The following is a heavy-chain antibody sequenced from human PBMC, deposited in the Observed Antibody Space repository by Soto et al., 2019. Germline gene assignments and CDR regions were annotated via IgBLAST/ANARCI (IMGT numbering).Heavy chain of an antibody. D-gene: IGHD3-22*01. J-gene: IGHJ4*02. V-gene: IGHV1-18*01. Sequence: QVQLVQSGAEVKKPGASVKVSCKASGYTFVSYGITWVRQAPGQGLEWMGWISTYNGNTNYARKLQGRVTMTTYTSTSTAYMELRSLRSDDTAVYYCARTDSRPQDFDYWGQGTLVTVSS. CDR2: ISTYNGNT. CDR3: ARTDSRPQDFDY. CDR1: GYTFVSYG.